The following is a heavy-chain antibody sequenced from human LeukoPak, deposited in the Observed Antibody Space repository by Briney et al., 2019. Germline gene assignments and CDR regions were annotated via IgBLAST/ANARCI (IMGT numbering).Heavy chain of an antibody. CDR2: ISSTGGTT. V-gene: IGHV3-48*01. J-gene: IGHJ4*02. D-gene: IGHD6-13*01. Sequence: PGGSLRLSCAASGITFSSYGMSWVRQAPGKGLEWVSSISSTGGTTYYADSVKGRFTISRDNAKNSLYLQMNSLRAEDTAVYYCARDGGSSWYSPFDYWGQGTLVTVSS. CDR1: GITFSSYG. CDR3: ARDGGSSWYSPFDY.